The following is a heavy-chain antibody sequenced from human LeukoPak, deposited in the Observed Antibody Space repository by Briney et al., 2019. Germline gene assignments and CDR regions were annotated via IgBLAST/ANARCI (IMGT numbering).Heavy chain of an antibody. CDR2: ISSSGSTI. D-gene: IGHD3-9*01. Sequence: GGSLRLSCAASGFTFSDYYMSWIRQAPGKGLEWVSYISSSGSTIYYADSVKGRFTISRDNAKNSLYLQMNSLRAEDTAVCYCARTRHILTFYYMDVWGKGTTVTISS. CDR3: ARTRHILTFYYMDV. V-gene: IGHV3-11*01. J-gene: IGHJ6*03. CDR1: GFTFSDYY.